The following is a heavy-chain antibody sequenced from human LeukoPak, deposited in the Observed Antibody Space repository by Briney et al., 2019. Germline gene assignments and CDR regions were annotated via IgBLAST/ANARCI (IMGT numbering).Heavy chain of an antibody. V-gene: IGHV3-53*01. Sequence: PGGSLRLSCAASGFTVSSNYMSWVRQAPGKGLEWVSVIYSGGSTYYADSVKGRFTISRDNSKNTLYLQMNSLRAEDTAVYYCAKDLPDGYSYGSEFDYWGQGTLVTVS. J-gene: IGHJ4*02. CDR2: IYSGGST. CDR3: AKDLPDGYSYGSEFDY. CDR1: GFTVSSNY. D-gene: IGHD5-18*01.